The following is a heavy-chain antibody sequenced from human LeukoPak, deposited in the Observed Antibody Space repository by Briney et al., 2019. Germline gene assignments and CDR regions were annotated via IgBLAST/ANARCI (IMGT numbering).Heavy chain of an antibody. D-gene: IGHD4-23*01. J-gene: IGHJ6*03. V-gene: IGHV1-69*13. CDR3: ARGPTQLRQFHYYYYMDV. Sequence: SVKVSCKASGGTFSSYAISWVRQAPGQGLEWMGGIIPIFGTANYAQKFQGRVTITADESTSTAYMELSSLRSEDTAVYYCARGPTQLRQFHYYYYMDVWGKGTTVTVSS. CDR2: IIPIFGTA. CDR1: GGTFSSYA.